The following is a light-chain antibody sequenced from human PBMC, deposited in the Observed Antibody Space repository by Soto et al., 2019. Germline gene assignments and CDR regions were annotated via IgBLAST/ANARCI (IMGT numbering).Light chain of an antibody. Sequence: DVVMTQSPPFLPVTLGQPASISCRSSQSLVYSDGNTYLNWFQQRPGQSPRRVIYQVSNRDSGVPDRFSGSGSGTDFTLKISRVEAEDVGLYCYMQATLWLMFGGGPKVEIK. CDR1: QSLVYSDGNTY. CDR2: QVS. CDR3: MQATLWLM. J-gene: IGKJ4*02. V-gene: IGKV2-30*01.